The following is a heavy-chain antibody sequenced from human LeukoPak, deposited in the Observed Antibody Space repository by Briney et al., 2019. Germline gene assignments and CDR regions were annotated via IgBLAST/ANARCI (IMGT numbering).Heavy chain of an antibody. V-gene: IGHV4-59*01. Sequence: PSETLSLTCTVSGGSISSYYWSWIRRPPGKGLEWIGYIYYSGSTNYNPSLKSRVTISVDTSKNQFSLKLSSVTAADTAVYYCARVDIVGATSSYFDYWGQGTLVTVSS. CDR2: IYYSGST. D-gene: IGHD1-26*01. CDR3: ARVDIVGATSSYFDY. CDR1: GGSISSYY. J-gene: IGHJ4*02.